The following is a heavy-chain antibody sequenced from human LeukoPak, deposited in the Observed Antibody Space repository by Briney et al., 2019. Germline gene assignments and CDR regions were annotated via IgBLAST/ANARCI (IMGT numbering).Heavy chain of an antibody. CDR2: INYSGST. D-gene: IGHD3-22*01. V-gene: IGHV4-39*07. CDR3: ARAIPYYYDTAGFDY. J-gene: IGHJ4*02. Sequence: KPSETLSLTCTASGGSISSSGYYWGWIRQPPGKGLEWIASINYSGSTYHNPSLKSRVTISVDRSKNQFSLKLSSVTAADTAVYYCARAIPYYYDTAGFDYWGQGTLVTVSS. CDR1: GGSISSSGYY.